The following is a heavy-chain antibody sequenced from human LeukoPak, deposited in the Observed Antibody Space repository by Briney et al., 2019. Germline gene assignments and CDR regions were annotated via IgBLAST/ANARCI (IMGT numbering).Heavy chain of an antibody. V-gene: IGHV3-21*01. J-gene: IGHJ4*02. CDR2: ISSSSYI. D-gene: IGHD6-13*01. CDR1: GFTFSSYS. Sequence: GGSLRLSCAASGFTFSSYSMNWVRQTPGKGLEWVSSISSSSYIYYADSVKGRFTISRDNAKNSLYLQMNSLRAEDTAVYYCARDPAGIAAAGTNFDYWGQGTLVTVSS. CDR3: ARDPAGIAAAGTNFDY.